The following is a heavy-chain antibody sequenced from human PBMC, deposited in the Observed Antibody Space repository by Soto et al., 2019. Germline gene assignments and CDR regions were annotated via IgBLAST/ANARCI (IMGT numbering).Heavy chain of an antibody. J-gene: IGHJ5*01. CDR2: TVPDGSER. CDR3: ARDRGFSCFDL. V-gene: IGHV3-7*01. Sequence: GGSLRLSCAASGFTFSDSWMNWVRQAPGKGLEWVASTVPDGSERYYADSVKGQFTISRDNTKTSLFLQMNSLSFDDTAIYYCARDRGFSCFDLWGQGTLVTVSS. CDR1: GFTFSDSW. D-gene: IGHD3-10*01.